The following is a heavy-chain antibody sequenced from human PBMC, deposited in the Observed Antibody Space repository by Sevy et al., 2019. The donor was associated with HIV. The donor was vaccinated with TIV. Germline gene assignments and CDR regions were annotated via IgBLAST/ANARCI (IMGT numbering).Heavy chain of an antibody. Sequence: ASVKVSCKASGYSFTGFYIHWMRQAPGEWLEWMGWINPNNGDAKYAQKYQGRVTMTRDTSATTTYMELTSLRSDDTAMYYCARGYFGSGSYRLLYWGQGAPVTVSS. CDR2: INPNNGDA. J-gene: IGHJ4*02. CDR3: ARGYFGSGSYRLLY. V-gene: IGHV1-2*02. D-gene: IGHD3-10*01. CDR1: GYSFTGFY.